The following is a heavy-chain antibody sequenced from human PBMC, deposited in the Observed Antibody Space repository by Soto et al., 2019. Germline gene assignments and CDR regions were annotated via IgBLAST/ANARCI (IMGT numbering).Heavy chain of an antibody. Sequence: PGGSLRLSCAASGFTFSSYEMNWVRQAPGKGLEWVSHISSSGSTIYYADSVKGRFTISRDNAKNSLYLQMNSLRAEDTAVYYCARDWGVVVAAFDYWGQGTLVTVSS. J-gene: IGHJ4*02. D-gene: IGHD2-15*01. CDR1: GFTFSSYE. V-gene: IGHV3-48*03. CDR3: ARDWGVVVAAFDY. CDR2: ISSSGSTI.